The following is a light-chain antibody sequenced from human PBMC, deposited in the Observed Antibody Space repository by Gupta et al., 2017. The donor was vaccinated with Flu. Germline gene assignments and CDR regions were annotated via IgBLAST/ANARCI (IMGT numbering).Light chain of an antibody. CDR3: QHCNSYTEFV. CDR2: KAT. CDR1: QSIRNW. J-gene: IGKJ3*01. Sequence: DRVTITCRASQSIRNWLAWWHQKPGQAPRLLINKATNLESGVPSRFSGSDSGTEFILTINNLQPDDFGIYYCQHCNSYTEFVFGPGTKVDL. V-gene: IGKV1-5*03.